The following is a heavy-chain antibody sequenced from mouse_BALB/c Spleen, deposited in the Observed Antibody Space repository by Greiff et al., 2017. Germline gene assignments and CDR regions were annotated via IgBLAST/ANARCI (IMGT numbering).Heavy chain of an antibody. D-gene: IGHD2-4*01. V-gene: IGHV1-54*01. CDR3: ARIYYDYEGYYFDY. CDR2: INPGSGGT. Sequence: QVQLQQSGAELVRPGTSVKVSCKASGYAFTNYLIEWVKQRPGQGLEWIGVINPGSGGTNYNEKFKGKATLTADKSSSTAYMQLSSLTSDDSAVYFCARIYYDYEGYYFDYWGQGTTLTVSS. J-gene: IGHJ2*01. CDR1: GYAFTNYL.